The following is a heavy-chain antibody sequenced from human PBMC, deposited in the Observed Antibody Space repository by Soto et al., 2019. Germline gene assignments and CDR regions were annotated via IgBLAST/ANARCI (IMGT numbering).Heavy chain of an antibody. J-gene: IGHJ3*01. CDR3: AREAPSTGAFDL. CDR1: GYIFTNFY. V-gene: IGHV1-46*01. Sequence: QVQLGQSGAELKKPGASVKISCKSSGYIFTNFYLHWVRQAPGQGLEWMGVIFPNGDRTSYAQSFQGRVTMTRDPSTSTDQKELSSLRCEDTAVYFCAREAPSTGAFDLWGPGTMVTVSS. CDR2: IFPNGDRT. D-gene: IGHD2-8*02.